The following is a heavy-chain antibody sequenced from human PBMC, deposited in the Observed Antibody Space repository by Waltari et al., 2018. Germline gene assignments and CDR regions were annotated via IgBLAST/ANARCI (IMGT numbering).Heavy chain of an antibody. Sequence: EEQLVESGGGLVQPGGSLRLSCVASGSIFSNYWMHWVRQVPGKGVVWVSRISEDGSVANYADSVQGRFTVSRDNARNTLYLQMDSLRVEDTAVYYCARHLHYWGQGTLVTVSS. V-gene: IGHV3-74*01. CDR1: GSIFSNYW. J-gene: IGHJ4*01. CDR3: ARHLHY. CDR2: ISEDGSVA.